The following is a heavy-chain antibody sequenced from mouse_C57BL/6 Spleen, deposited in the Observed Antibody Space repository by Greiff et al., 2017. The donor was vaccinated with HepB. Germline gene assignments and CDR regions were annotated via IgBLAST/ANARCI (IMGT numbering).Heavy chain of an antibody. CDR3: ARKGDSNWFAY. Sequence: VMLVESGPGLVQPSQSLSITCTVSGFSLTSYGVHWVRQSPGKGLEWLGVIWSGGSTDYNAAFISRLSISKDNSKSQVFFKMNSLQADDTAIYYCARKGDSNWFAYWGQGTLVTVSA. D-gene: IGHD2-5*01. V-gene: IGHV2-2*01. CDR1: GFSLTSYG. CDR2: IWSGGST. J-gene: IGHJ3*01.